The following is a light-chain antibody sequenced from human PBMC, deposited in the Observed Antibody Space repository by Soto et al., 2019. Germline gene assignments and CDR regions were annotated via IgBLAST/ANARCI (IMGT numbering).Light chain of an antibody. CDR3: QQYYNWPIP. CDR2: GAS. CDR1: QSVSSS. V-gene: IGKV3-15*01. Sequence: IVLRKTTATLSVSPGERATLSCRASQSVSSSLAWYQQKPGQAPRLLIYGASTRATGVPARFSGSGSGTEFTLTISSLQSEDFAVYYCQQYYNWPIPFCQGTRLEI. J-gene: IGKJ5*01.